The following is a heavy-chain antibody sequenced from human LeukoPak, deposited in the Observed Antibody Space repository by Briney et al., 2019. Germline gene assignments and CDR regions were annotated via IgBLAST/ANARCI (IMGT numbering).Heavy chain of an antibody. J-gene: IGHJ3*02. CDR1: GGSINSSKHY. V-gene: IGHV4-39*01. Sequence: SETLSLTCTVSGGSINSSKHYWGWIRQTPGKGLEWIGGIDYSGSTYFNPSLKSRLTMSVDTSKNQFSLKLSSVTAAHTAVFCCARHRLPFIVVDACDTWGQGTMVIVSS. CDR2: IDYSGST. CDR3: ARHRLPFIVVDACDT. D-gene: IGHD1-26*01.